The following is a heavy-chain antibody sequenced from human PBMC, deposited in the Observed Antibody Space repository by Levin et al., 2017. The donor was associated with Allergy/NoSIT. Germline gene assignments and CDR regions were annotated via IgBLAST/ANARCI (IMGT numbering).Heavy chain of an antibody. CDR1: GGSFSAYY. Sequence: SETLSLTCAVYGGSFSAYYWSWIRQPPGKGLEWIGEINHSGSTNYNPSLKSRLNITVDTSRNQFSLSLRLVTAADTAVYYCARGGSKNIVVVPAAPFDNWGQGTLVTVSS. D-gene: IGHD2-2*01. J-gene: IGHJ4*02. CDR2: INHSGST. CDR3: ARGGSKNIVVVPAAPFDN. V-gene: IGHV4-34*01.